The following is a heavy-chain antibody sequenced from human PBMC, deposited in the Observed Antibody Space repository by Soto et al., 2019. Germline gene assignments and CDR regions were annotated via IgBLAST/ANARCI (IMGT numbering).Heavy chain of an antibody. CDR3: AAESGLRFLEWLLRSHYGMHV. CDR2: IVVGSGNT. Sequence: SVKVSCKASGFTFTSSAVQWVRQARGQRLEWIGWIVVGSGNTNDAQKFQERVTITSDMSTSTAYMELSSLRYEDTAVYYCAAESGLRFLEWLLRSHYGMHVWGQGTTVTVSS. J-gene: IGHJ6*02. CDR1: GFTFTSSA. V-gene: IGHV1-58*01. D-gene: IGHD3-3*01.